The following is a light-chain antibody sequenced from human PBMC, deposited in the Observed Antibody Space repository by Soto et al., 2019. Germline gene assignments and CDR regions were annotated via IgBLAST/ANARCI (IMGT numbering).Light chain of an antibody. J-gene: IGLJ2*01. V-gene: IGLV1-44*01. Sequence: QSVLTQSPSESATPGQRVTISCSGSGSNIGTHAVNWYQQVPGTAPTLLIFRNHQRPSGVPDRFSGSKSGTSASLAISGPQSEDEADYYCAAGDASLRAVVFGGGTKVTVL. CDR3: AAGDASLRAVV. CDR2: RNH. CDR1: GSNIGTHA.